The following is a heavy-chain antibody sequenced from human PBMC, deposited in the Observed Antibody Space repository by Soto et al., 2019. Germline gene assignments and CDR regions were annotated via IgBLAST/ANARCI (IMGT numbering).Heavy chain of an antibody. D-gene: IGHD3-3*01. V-gene: IGHV1-18*01. Sequence: VQLVQSGAEVKQPGASVMVSCKASGYTFTNYVVTWVRQAPGQGLEWMGWINGDNGGTDYAPNVQGKDTMTTDKSTRAAYMQGTSLTSADAAVYYCAWLGSDYNTYTGVYYSSGMNVWVQGNTITVPS. CDR1: GYTFTNYV. CDR3: AWLGSDYNTYTGVYYSSGMNV. J-gene: IGHJ6*02. CDR2: INGDNGGT.